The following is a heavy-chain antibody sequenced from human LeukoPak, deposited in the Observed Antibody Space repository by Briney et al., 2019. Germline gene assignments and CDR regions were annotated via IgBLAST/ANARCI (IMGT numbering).Heavy chain of an antibody. CDR3: ARGHYYMDV. V-gene: IGHV3-74*01. CDR2: INADGSST. Sequence: QPGGSLRLSCAASGFTFSSYAMSWVRQAPGKGLVWVSRINADGSSTSYADSVKGRFTISRDNAKNTLYLQMNSLRAEDTAVYYCARGHYYMDVWGKGTTVTVSS. J-gene: IGHJ6*03. CDR1: GFTFSSYA.